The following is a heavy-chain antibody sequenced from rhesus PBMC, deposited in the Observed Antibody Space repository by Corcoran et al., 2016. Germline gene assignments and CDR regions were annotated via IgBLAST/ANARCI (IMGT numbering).Heavy chain of an antibody. CDR2: IYWDDNK. CDR1: GFSLSTSGMG. V-gene: IGHV2S1*01. CDR3: ARGGSGLEASAGDY. Sequence: QVTLKESGPAVVKPTQTLTLTCTFSGFSLSTSGMGVGWIRQPPGKALEWLTSIYWDDNKYHSPSLKGRPSISKDTSKNQVVLTMTNVDPVDTATYYCARGGSGLEASAGDYWGQGVLVTVSS. D-gene: IGHD2-39*01. J-gene: IGHJ4*01.